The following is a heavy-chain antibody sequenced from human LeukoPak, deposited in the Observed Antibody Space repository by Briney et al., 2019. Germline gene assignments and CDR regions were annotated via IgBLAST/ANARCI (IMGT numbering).Heavy chain of an antibody. V-gene: IGHV1-8*01. CDR1: GYTFTSYD. J-gene: IGHJ6*02. CDR3: ASCIRGREPYFHQRKDV. Sequence: GASVKVSCKASGYTFTSYDINWVRQATGQGLEWMGWMNPNSGNTGYAQKFQGRVTMTRNTSIGTAYMELSSLRSEDTAVYYCASCIRGREPYFHQRKDVRGQGTKVNGLL. D-gene: IGHD1-26*01. CDR2: MNPNSGNT.